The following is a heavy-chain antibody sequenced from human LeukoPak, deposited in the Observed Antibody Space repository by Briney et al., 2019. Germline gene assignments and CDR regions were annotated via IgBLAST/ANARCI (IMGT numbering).Heavy chain of an antibody. CDR2: IYPGDSRT. D-gene: IGHD2-2*01. CDR1: GDTFATSW. J-gene: IGHJ5*02. CDR3: GRRKFTSHWSDP. V-gene: IGHV5-51*01. Sequence: PGESLKISCKGSGDTFATSWIGWVRQLPGKGLEWMGVIYPGDSRTRYSPSFQGQVTISADRSINTAYLQWSSLKASDTAMYYCGRRKFTSHWSDPWGQGTLVTVSS.